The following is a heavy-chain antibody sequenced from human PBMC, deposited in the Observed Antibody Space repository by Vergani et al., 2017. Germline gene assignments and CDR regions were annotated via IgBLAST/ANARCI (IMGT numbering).Heavy chain of an antibody. Sequence: QVQLQESGPGLVKPSETLSLTCTVSGGSISSYYWSWIRQPPGKGLEWIGYIYYSGSTNYNPSLKSRVTISVDTSKNQFSLKLSSVTAADTAVYYCARLARRANWGLGVFDYWGQGTLVTVSS. J-gene: IGHJ4*02. CDR3: ARLARRANWGLGVFDY. D-gene: IGHD7-27*01. V-gene: IGHV4-59*08. CDR2: IYYSGST. CDR1: GGSISSYY.